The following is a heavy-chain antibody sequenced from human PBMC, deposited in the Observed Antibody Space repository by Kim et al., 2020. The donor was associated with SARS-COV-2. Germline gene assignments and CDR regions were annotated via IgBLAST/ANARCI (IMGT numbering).Heavy chain of an antibody. V-gene: IGHV4-59*13. CDR1: GGSISSYY. CDR3: AREGDGSGSYYNDPNYYYYGMDV. Sequence: SETLSLTCTVSGGSISSYYWSWIRQPPGKGLEWIGYIYYSGSTNYNPSLKSRVTISVDTSKNQFSLKLSSVTAADTAVYYCAREGDGSGSYYNDPNYYYYGMDVWGQGTTVTVSS. CDR2: IYYSGST. D-gene: IGHD3-10*01. J-gene: IGHJ6*02.